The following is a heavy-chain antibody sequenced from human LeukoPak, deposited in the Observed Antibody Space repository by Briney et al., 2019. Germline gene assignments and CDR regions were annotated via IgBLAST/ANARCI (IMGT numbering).Heavy chain of an antibody. Sequence: PGGSLRLFCAASGFTFVDYAIHWVRQAPGKGLECVSLISGDGGNTYYADSVKGRFTLSRDNSKNSLYLQMNSLRSEDTAFYYCAKDKALGYCSAGSCLYLDYWGQGTLVTVSS. J-gene: IGHJ4*02. CDR1: GFTFVDYA. CDR3: AKDKALGYCSAGSCLYLDY. V-gene: IGHV3-43*02. CDR2: ISGDGGNT. D-gene: IGHD2-15*01.